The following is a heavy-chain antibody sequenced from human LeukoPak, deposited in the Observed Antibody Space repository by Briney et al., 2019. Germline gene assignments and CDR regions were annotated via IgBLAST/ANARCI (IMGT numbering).Heavy chain of an antibody. Sequence: PGGSLRLSCAASGFTFSSYAISWVRLPPGKGLEWVSAISGSGDSTYYADSVKGRFTISRDNSKNTLFLQMISLRAEDTAVYYCAKSHASIWNVYDYWGQGTLVTVSS. CDR1: GFTFSSYA. D-gene: IGHD1-1*01. J-gene: IGHJ4*02. CDR3: AKSHASIWNVYDY. V-gene: IGHV3-23*01. CDR2: ISGSGDST.